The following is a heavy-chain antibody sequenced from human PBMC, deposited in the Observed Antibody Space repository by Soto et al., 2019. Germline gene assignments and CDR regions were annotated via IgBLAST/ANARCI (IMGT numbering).Heavy chain of an antibody. J-gene: IGHJ3*02. CDR1: GGSFSGYY. CDR3: ARGPPYYDFWSGDSAFDI. Sequence: QVQLQQWGAGLLKPSETLSLTCAVYGGSFSGYYWSWIRQPPGKGLEWIGEINHSGSTNYNPSLRSGVTISVDTSKTQFSLKLSSLTAADPAVYYCARGPPYYDFWSGDSAFDIWGQGTMVTVSS. V-gene: IGHV4-34*01. CDR2: INHSGST. D-gene: IGHD3-3*01.